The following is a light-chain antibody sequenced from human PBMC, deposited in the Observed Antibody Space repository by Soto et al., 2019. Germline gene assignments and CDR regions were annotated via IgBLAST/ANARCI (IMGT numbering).Light chain of an antibody. J-gene: IGLJ1*01. V-gene: IGLV2-14*01. CDR1: SSDVGGYNY. CDR3: SSYSSSSTLYG. CDR2: DVS. Sequence: QSALTQPASVSGSPGQAITIPCTGTSSDVGGYNYVSWYQQHPGKAPKLMIYDVSNRPSGVSNRFSGSKSGDTASLTISGLQAEDEADYYCSSYSSSSTLYGFGTGTKLTVL.